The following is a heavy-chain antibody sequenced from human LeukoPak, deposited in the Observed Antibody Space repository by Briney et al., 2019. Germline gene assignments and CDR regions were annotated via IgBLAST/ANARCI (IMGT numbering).Heavy chain of an antibody. CDR3: ARGKEENLLWFGELSRWGNRGGDWFDP. D-gene: IGHD3-10*01. CDR1: GYTFTSYA. CDR2: INAGNGNT. Sequence: ASVKVSCKASGYTFTSYAMHWVRQAPGQRLEWMGWINAGNGNTKYSKKFQGRVTITWDTSASTAYMELSSLRSEDTAVYYCARGKEENLLWFGELSRWGNRGGDWFDPWGQGTLVTVSS. J-gene: IGHJ5*02. V-gene: IGHV1-3*01.